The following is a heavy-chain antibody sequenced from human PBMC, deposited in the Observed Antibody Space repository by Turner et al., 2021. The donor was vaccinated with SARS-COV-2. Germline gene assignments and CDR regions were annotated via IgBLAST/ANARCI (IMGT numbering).Heavy chain of an antibody. J-gene: IGHJ6*02. CDR1: GGPISSYY. D-gene: IGHD6-19*01. Sequence: QVQLQESGQGLVKPSETLSPPCSVPGGPISSYYWSWIRQPPGKGLEWIGYIYYSGSTNYNPSLKSRVTISVDTSKNQFSLKLSSVTAADTAVYYCARHGFSGWDGGGMDVWGQGTTVTVSS. CDR2: IYYSGST. V-gene: IGHV4-59*08. CDR3: ARHGFSGWDGGGMDV.